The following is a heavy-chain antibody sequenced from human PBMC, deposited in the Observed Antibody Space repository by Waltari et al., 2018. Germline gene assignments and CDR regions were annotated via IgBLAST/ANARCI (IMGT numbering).Heavy chain of an antibody. Sequence: QLQLQESGPGLVNPSDTLSPTSTVAAGSISTDYNWGWIRRPPGKGLEWMGNMQYRGSTFYNPSLKSRVTISLDTSKNQFSVRLSSVGAADTAVYFCGRIAFGDDGGYFQHWGQGTLVTVSS. V-gene: IGHV4-39*01. CDR1: AGSISTDYN. J-gene: IGHJ1*01. D-gene: IGHD4-17*01. CDR2: MQYRGST. CDR3: GRIAFGDDGGYFQH.